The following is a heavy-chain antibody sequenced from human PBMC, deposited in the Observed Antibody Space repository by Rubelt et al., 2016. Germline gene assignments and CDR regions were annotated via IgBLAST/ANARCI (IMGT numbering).Heavy chain of an antibody. CDR3: ARGVTMVRGVTPFRY. D-gene: IGHD3-10*01. CDR1: GGSLSDYY. Sequence: QVQLQQWGAGPLKPSETLSLTCAVNGGSLSDYYWSWIRQAPGRGLEWIGEINHSGSTNYNPSLKSRVTISVDTAKNQFSLKLSSVTAADTAVYYCARGVTMVRGVTPFRYWGQGTLVTVSS. CDR2: INHSGST. V-gene: IGHV4-34*01. J-gene: IGHJ4*02.